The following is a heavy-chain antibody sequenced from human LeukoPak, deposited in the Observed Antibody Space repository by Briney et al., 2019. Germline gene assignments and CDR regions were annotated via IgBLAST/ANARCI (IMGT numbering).Heavy chain of an antibody. D-gene: IGHD2-2*01. CDR3: AREWLSTSSYNWFDP. Sequence: ASVKVSCKASGGTFSSYAIGWVRQAPGQGLEWMGGIIPIFGTANYAQKFQGRVTITADESTSTAYMELSSLRSEDTAVYYCAREWLSTSSYNWFDPWGQGTLVTVSS. V-gene: IGHV1-69*13. CDR1: GGTFSSYA. CDR2: IIPIFGTA. J-gene: IGHJ5*02.